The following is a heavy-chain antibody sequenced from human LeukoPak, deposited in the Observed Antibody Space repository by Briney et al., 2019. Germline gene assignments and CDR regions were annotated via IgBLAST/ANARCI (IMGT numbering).Heavy chain of an antibody. CDR3: ARDLNNGSYHWFDP. CDR1: GFTFSSYA. Sequence: GGSLRLSCAVSGFTFSSYAMSWVRQAPGKGLEWVSGLSGTGGTTYSADSVKGRFTISRDNSKNTLYLQMNSLRAEDTAIYYCARDLNNGSYHWFDPWGQGTLVTVSS. V-gene: IGHV3-23*01. CDR2: LSGTGGTT. J-gene: IGHJ5*02. D-gene: IGHD1-26*01.